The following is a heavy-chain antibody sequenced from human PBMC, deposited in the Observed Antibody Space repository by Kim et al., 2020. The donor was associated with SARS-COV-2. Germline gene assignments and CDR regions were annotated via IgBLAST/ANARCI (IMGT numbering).Heavy chain of an antibody. V-gene: IGHV3-48*04. CDR2: ISSSSSTI. Sequence: GGSLRLSCAASGFTFSSYSMNWVRQAPGKGLEWVSYISSSSSTIYYADSVKGRFTISRDNAKNSLYLQMNSLRAEDTAVYYCARTAGYSSGWYRAKKNYGMDVWGQGTTVTVSS. D-gene: IGHD6-19*01. J-gene: IGHJ6*02. CDR3: ARTAGYSSGWYRAKKNYGMDV. CDR1: GFTFSSYS.